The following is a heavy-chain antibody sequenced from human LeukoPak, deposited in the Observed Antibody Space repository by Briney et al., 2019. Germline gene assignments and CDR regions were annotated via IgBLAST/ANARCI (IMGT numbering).Heavy chain of an antibody. CDR1: GGSISLYY. D-gene: IGHD1-1*01. J-gene: IGHJ3*02. CDR3: ARFGSSTWYKGAFDI. V-gene: IGHV4-59*12. Sequence: SETLSLTCTVSGGSISLYYWGWIRQPPGKGLEWIAYVYYTGDVNYNPSLKSRVTISVDTSKNQFSLNLTSVTAADTAVYYCARFGSSTWYKGAFDIWGQGTMVTVAS. CDR2: VYYTGDV.